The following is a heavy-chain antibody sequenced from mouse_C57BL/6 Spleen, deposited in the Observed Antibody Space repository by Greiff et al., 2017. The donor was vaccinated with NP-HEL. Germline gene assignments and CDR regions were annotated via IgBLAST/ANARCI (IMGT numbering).Heavy chain of an antibody. CDR3: AKSYGSHYWYFDV. J-gene: IGHJ1*03. Sequence: QVQLQQSGAELVRPGASVTLSCKASGYTFTDYEMHWVKQTPVHGLEWIGAIDPETGGTAYNQKFKGKAILTADKSSSTAYMELRSLTSEDSAVDYCAKSYGSHYWYFDVWGTGTTVTVSS. CDR1: GYTFTDYE. V-gene: IGHV1-15*01. CDR2: IDPETGGT. D-gene: IGHD1-1*01.